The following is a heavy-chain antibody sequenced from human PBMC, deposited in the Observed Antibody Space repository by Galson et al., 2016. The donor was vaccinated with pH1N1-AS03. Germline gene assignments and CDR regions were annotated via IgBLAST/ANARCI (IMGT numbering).Heavy chain of an antibody. J-gene: IGHJ1*01. V-gene: IGHV1-18*01. CDR3: ESGSGNEDALEH. CDR2: ISNYNGNPT. Sequence: SVKVSCKASGNTFYTYGFSWARQAPGQGLEWEGWISNYNGNPTSYAQKYQDRVFMTTDKSTTTAYMALRSLRSADTSVYCCESGSGNEDALEHWGQGTMVIVSS. CDR1: GNTFYTYG. D-gene: IGHD1-26*01.